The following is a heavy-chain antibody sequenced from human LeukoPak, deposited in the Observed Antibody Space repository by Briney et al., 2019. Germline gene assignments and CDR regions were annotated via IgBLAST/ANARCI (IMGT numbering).Heavy chain of an antibody. CDR2: INQDGSEK. CDR1: GFTFSRYG. D-gene: IGHD3-22*01. Sequence: GGSLRLSCAASGFTFSRYGMSWVRQAPGKGLEWVANINQDGSEKYYVDSVKGRFTISRGNAKNSLYLQMNSLRAEDTAVYYCARGYYFDTSGFFPYYFDYWGQGTLVTVSS. V-gene: IGHV3-7*01. J-gene: IGHJ4*02. CDR3: ARGYYFDTSGFFPYYFDY.